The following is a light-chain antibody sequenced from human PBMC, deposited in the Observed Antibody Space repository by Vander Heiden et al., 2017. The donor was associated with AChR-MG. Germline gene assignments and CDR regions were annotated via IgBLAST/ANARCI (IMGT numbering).Light chain of an antibody. J-gene: IGKJ1*01. CDR1: QSLLHSNGYNY. CDR3: RQALQTPRT. Sequence: DIVMTQSPLSLPVTPGEPAPISCRSSQSLLHSNGYNYLDWYLQKPGHSPQLLIYLGSNRASGVPDRFSGSGSGTDFTLKISRVEAEDVGVYYCRQALQTPRTFGQGTKVEIK. V-gene: IGKV2-28*01. CDR2: LGS.